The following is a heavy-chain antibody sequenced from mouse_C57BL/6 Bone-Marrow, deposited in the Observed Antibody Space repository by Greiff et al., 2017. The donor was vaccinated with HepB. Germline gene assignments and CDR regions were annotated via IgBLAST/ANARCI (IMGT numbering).Heavy chain of an antibody. V-gene: IGHV5-9*01. CDR3: ARQSPNYYGSSPWFAY. D-gene: IGHD1-1*01. CDR1: GFTFSSYT. J-gene: IGHJ3*01. CDR2: ISGGGGNT. Sequence: EVQVVESGGGLVKPGGSLKLSCAASGFTFSSYTMSWVRQTPEKRLEWVATISGGGGNTYYPDSVKGRFTISRDNAKNTLYLQMSSLRSEDTALYYCARQSPNYYGSSPWFAYWGQGTLVTVSA.